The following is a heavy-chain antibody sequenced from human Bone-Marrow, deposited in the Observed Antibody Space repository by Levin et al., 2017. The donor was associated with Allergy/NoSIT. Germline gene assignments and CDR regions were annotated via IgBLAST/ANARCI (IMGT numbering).Heavy chain of an antibody. Sequence: GGSLRLSCAASGFTFSSYGMHWVRQAPGKGLEWVAVISYDGSNKYYADSVKGRFTISRDNSKNTLYLQMNSLRAEDTAVYYCAKDQGVGRTTTGYNWFDPWGQGTLVTVSS. CDR2: ISYDGSNK. CDR3: AKDQGVGRTTTGYNWFDP. J-gene: IGHJ5*02. D-gene: IGHD2/OR15-2a*01. CDR1: GFTFSSYG. V-gene: IGHV3-30*18.